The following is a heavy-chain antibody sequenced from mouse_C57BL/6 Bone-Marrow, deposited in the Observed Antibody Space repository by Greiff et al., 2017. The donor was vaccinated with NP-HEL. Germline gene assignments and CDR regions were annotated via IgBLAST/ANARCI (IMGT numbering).Heavy chain of an antibody. D-gene: IGHD1-1*01. J-gene: IGHJ1*03. CDR3: ARSYYYCSSHWYFDV. CDR1: GYTFTSYW. Sequence: VQLQQPGAELVRPGTSVKLSCKASGYTFTSYWMHWVKQRPGQGLEWIGVIDPSDSYTNYNQKFKGKATLTVDTSSITAYMQLSSLTSEDSAVYYCARSYYYCSSHWYFDVWGTGTTVTVSS. CDR2: IDPSDSYT. V-gene: IGHV1-59*01.